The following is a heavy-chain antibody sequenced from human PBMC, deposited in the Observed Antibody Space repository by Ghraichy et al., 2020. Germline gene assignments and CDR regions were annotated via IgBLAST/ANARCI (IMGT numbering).Heavy chain of an antibody. D-gene: IGHD3-10*01. CDR1: GFTFITHD. Sequence: LSLTCAASGFTFITHDMHWVRQAPGKGLEWVSAIVTTGDTYHASSVKGRFTVFRDNVKNSVYLQMNSLRVGDTAVYYCARGGGTDYSDSGSLNKFSYWGQGTLVAVSP. CDR2: IVTTGDT. CDR3: ARGGGTDYSDSGSLNKFSY. J-gene: IGHJ4*02. V-gene: IGHV3-13*01.